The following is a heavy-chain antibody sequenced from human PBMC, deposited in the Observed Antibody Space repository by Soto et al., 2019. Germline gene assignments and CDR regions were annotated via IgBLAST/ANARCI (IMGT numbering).Heavy chain of an antibody. V-gene: IGHV1-58*02. CDR2: IVVGSGNT. D-gene: IGHD2-15*01. CDR3: AATFGGFTFRYFDL. CDR1: GFTFTSTA. Sequence: SVKVSCKASGFTFTSTAMQCVRQARGQRLEWIGWIVVGSGNTNYAQKFQERVTITRDMSTSTAYMELSSLRSEDTAVYYCAATFGGFTFRYFDLWGRGTLVTVSS. J-gene: IGHJ2*01.